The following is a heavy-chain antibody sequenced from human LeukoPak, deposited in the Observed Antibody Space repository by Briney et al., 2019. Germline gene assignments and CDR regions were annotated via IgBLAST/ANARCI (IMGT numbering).Heavy chain of an antibody. J-gene: IGHJ6*03. CDR2: IYYSGST. D-gene: IGHD3-16*01. V-gene: IGHV4-39*01. CDR1: GGSISSSSYY. Sequence: SETLSLTCTVSGGSISSSSYYWGWIRQPPGKGLEWIGSIYYSGSTYYNPSLKSRVTISVDTSKNQFSLKLSSVTAADTAVYYCARHLGYYYMDVWGKGTTVTVSS. CDR3: ARHLGYYYMDV.